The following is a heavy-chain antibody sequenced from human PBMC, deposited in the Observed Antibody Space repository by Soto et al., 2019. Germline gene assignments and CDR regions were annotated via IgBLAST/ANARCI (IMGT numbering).Heavy chain of an antibody. CDR1: GFTFSSYA. CDR3: ARDQGSSSWYFGSPYYYYYGMDV. Sequence: GGSLRLSCAASGFTFSSYAMHWVRQAPGKGLEWVAVISYDGSNKYYADSVKGRFTISRDNSKNTLYLQMNSLRAEDTAVYYCARDQGSSSWYFGSPYYYYYGMDVWGQGTTVTVSS. V-gene: IGHV3-30-3*01. CDR2: ISYDGSNK. J-gene: IGHJ6*02. D-gene: IGHD6-13*01.